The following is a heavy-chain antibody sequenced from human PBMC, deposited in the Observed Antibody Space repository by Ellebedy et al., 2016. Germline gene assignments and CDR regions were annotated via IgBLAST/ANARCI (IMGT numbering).Heavy chain of an antibody. J-gene: IGHJ3*01. Sequence: GESLKISXAASGFTFSIYAMSWVRQAPGKGLEWVSAISVSGDATYYADSVRGRFTVSRDNSKNTLYLQMNSPTAEDTAVYYCAKAETYGSGGALDVWGQGTMVTVSS. V-gene: IGHV3-23*01. CDR1: GFTFSIYA. CDR3: AKAETYGSGGALDV. D-gene: IGHD3-10*01. CDR2: ISVSGDAT.